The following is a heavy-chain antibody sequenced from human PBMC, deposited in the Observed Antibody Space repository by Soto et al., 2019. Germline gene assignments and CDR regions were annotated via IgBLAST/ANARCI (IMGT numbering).Heavy chain of an antibody. CDR2: ISDSGHYI. J-gene: IGHJ5*02. D-gene: IGHD3-10*01. Sequence: PGGSLRLSCAASGFNFSTYGMIWLRQAPGKGLEWLSSISDSGHYIYYADSVRGRFTISRDNAKNSLFLHMNSLRGEDTAVYYCARGGLALPFSGSHWFDPWGHGTLVTVSS. CDR1: GFNFSTYG. CDR3: ARGGLALPFSGSHWFDP. V-gene: IGHV3-21*01.